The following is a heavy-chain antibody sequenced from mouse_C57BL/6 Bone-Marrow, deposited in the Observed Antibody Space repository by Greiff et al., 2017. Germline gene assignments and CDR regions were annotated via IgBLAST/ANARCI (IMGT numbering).Heavy chain of an antibody. CDR2: IDPEIGDT. D-gene: IGHD1-1*02. CDR3: SSFGGNYFDF. CDR1: GFNIKDDY. V-gene: IGHV14-4*01. Sequence: EVQLQQSGAELVRPGASVKLSCTASGFNIKDDYIHWVKQRPEQGLEWIGWIDPEIGDTEYASKFPGTATITSDTSSTTAYLQLSSLTSEDTAVYSCSSFGGNYFDFWGQGTPLPVAS. J-gene: IGHJ2*01.